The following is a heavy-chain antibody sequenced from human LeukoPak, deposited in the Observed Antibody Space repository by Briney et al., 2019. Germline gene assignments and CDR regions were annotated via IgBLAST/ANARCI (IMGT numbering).Heavy chain of an antibody. CDR1: GGSISSSNYY. Sequence: SETLSLTCAVSGGSISSSNYYWGWIRQPPGKGLEWVGSIYYSGSTYYNPSLKSRVTISVDTSKNEFSLKMSSVTAADTAVYYCARTAGIAVAGTRQYFDYWGQGTLVTVSS. CDR3: ARTAGIAVAGTRQYFDY. D-gene: IGHD6-19*01. V-gene: IGHV4-39*01. CDR2: IYYSGST. J-gene: IGHJ4*02.